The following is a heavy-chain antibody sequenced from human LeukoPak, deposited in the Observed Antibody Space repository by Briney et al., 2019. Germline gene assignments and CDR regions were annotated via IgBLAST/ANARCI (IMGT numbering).Heavy chain of an antibody. J-gene: IGHJ4*02. CDR2: IYYSGNT. Sequence: SETLSLTCTVSGVSISSSNSYWGWIHQPPGKGLEWIGSIYYSGNTYYNASLKSQVSISIDTSKNQFSLKLTSVTAADTAVYYCARQTGSGLFILPGGQGTLVTVSS. CDR3: ARQTGSGLFILP. D-gene: IGHD3/OR15-3a*01. CDR1: GVSISSSNSY. V-gene: IGHV4-39*01.